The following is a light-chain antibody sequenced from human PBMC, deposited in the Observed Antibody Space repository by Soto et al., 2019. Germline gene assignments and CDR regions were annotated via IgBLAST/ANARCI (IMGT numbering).Light chain of an antibody. CDR1: SSNIGSGYD. CDR2: GNT. CDR3: QSYDRSLRGYV. J-gene: IGLJ1*01. V-gene: IGLV1-40*01. Sequence: QSVLTQPPSVSGAPGQRVTISCTGTSSNIGSGYDVHWYQHLSGTAPKLLIYGNTIRPSGVPDRFSGSKSGTSASLAITGLQAEDEADYYCQSYDRSLRGYVFGTGTKVTVL.